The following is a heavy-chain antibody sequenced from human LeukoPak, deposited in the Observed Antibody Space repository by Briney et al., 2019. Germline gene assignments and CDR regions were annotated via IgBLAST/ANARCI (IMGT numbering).Heavy chain of an antibody. CDR3: TRHSFSD. J-gene: IGHJ4*02. CDR1: EFTISDHY. Sequence: GVSLRLSCAASEFTISDHYMDWVRQAPGKGLEWIGRTSNKADSYTTYYAASVRGRFSISRDDSKNLLYLQMNSLKAEGTAVYYCTRHSFSDWGQGTLVTVSS. CDR2: TSNKADSYTT. D-gene: IGHD1-26*01. V-gene: IGHV3-72*01.